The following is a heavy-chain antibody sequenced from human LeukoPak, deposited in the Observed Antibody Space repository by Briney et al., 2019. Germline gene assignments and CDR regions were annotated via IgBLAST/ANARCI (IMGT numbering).Heavy chain of an antibody. CDR3: TRDPAFGYSNYYYYMDV. Sequence: LPGGSLRLSCTASGFTFGDYAMSWFRQAPGKGLEWVGFIRSKAYGGTTEYAASVKGRFTISRDDSKSIAYLQMNSLKTEDTAVYYCTRDPAFGYSNYYYYMDVWGKGTTVTVSS. J-gene: IGHJ6*03. V-gene: IGHV3-49*03. CDR2: IRSKAYGGTT. CDR1: GFTFGDYA. D-gene: IGHD5-12*01.